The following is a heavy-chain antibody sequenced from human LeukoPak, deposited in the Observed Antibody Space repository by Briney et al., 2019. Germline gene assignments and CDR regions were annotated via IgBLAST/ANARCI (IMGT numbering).Heavy chain of an antibody. CDR1: GFTFSSYW. V-gene: IGHV3-7*01. J-gene: IGHJ4*02. Sequence: SGGSLRLSCAASGFTFSSYWMSWVRQAPGKGLEWVANIKQDGSEKYYVDSVKGRFTISRDNAKNSLYLQMNSLRAEDTAVYYFARRSPYSSSRIPDYWGQGTLVTVSS. D-gene: IGHD6-6*01. CDR3: ARRSPYSSSRIPDY. CDR2: IKQDGSEK.